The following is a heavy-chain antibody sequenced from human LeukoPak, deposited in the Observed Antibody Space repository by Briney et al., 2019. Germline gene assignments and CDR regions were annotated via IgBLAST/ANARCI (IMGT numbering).Heavy chain of an antibody. V-gene: IGHV3-23*01. CDR1: GFTFSNSA. J-gene: IGHJ4*01. CDR3: AKGIYSSGWSYFDY. Sequence: GGSLRLSCAASGFTFSNSAMSWVRQAPGKGLEWVSTLSGSGITTYYADSLKGRFTISRDNSKNTLYLQMNSLRAEDTAVYYCAKGIYSSGWSYFDYWGHGTLVTVSS. D-gene: IGHD6-19*01. CDR2: LSGSGITT.